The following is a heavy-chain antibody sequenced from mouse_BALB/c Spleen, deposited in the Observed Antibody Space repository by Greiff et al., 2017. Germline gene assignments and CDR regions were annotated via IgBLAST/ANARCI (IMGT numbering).Heavy chain of an antibody. Sequence: EVQLQESGAELVKPGASVKLSCTASGFNIKDTYMHWVKQRPEQGLEWIGRIDPANGNTKYDPKFQGKATITADTSSNTAYLQLSSLTSEDTAVYYCARSFDGYYVDVWGAGTTVTVSS. J-gene: IGHJ1*01. CDR2: IDPANGNT. D-gene: IGHD2-3*01. CDR3: ARSFDGYYVDV. V-gene: IGHV14-3*02. CDR1: GFNIKDTY.